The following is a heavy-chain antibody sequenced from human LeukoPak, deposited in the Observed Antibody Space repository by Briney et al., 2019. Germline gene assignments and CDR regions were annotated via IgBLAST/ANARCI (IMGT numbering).Heavy chain of an antibody. CDR1: GFTFSSYA. J-gene: IGHJ5*02. V-gene: IGHV3-23*01. D-gene: IGHD6-19*01. CDR3: AKDMSGSGWYNWFDP. CDR2: ISGSGGST. Sequence: PGGSLRLSCAASGFTFSSYAMSWVRQAPGKGLEWVSAISGSGGSTYYADSVKGWFTISRDNSKNTLYLQMNSLRAEDTAVYYCAKDMSGSGWYNWFDPWGQGTLVTVSS.